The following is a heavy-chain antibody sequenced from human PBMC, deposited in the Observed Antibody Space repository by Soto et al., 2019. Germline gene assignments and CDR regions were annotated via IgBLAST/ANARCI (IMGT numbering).Heavy chain of an antibody. V-gene: IGHV4-39*01. CDR2: IYYSGST. J-gene: IGHJ1*01. CDR3: AENILAEYFQH. Sequence: QLQLQESGPGLVKPSETLSLTCTVSGGSISSSSYYWGWIRQPPGKGLEWIGSIYYSGSTYYNPSLKSRCTISVDTSKNQFSLKLSSVTAADTAVYYCAENILAEYFQHWGQGTLVTVSS. CDR1: GGSISSSSYY.